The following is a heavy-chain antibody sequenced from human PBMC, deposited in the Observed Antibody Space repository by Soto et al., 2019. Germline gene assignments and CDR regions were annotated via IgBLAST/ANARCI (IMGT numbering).Heavy chain of an antibody. CDR1: GFTFSSYG. Sequence: GESLKISCAASGFTFSSYGMHWVRQAPGKGLEWVAVIWYDGSNKYYADSVKGRFTISRDNSKNTLYLQMNSLRAEDTAVYYCASCIAAAGTAAYYFDYWGQGTLVTVSS. CDR3: ASCIAAAGTAAYYFDY. J-gene: IGHJ4*02. CDR2: IWYDGSNK. V-gene: IGHV3-33*01. D-gene: IGHD6-13*01.